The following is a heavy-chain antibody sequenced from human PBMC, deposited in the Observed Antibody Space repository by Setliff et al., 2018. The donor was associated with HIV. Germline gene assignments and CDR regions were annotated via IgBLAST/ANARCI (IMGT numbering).Heavy chain of an antibody. Sequence: PSETLSLTCSVFGGSISSGDYYWSWLRQHPGKGLEWIGEINHSGVTNYNPSLKSRLTISVDTSKNQFSLRLRSVTAADTAVYYCATGLTVAPDYWGQGSLVTVSS. CDR1: GGSISSGDYY. CDR3: ATGLTVAPDY. J-gene: IGHJ4*02. CDR2: INHSGVT. V-gene: IGHV4-39*07. D-gene: IGHD6-19*01.